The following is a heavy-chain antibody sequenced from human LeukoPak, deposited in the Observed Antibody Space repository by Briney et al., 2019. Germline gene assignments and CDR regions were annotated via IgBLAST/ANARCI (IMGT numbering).Heavy chain of an antibody. Sequence: GGSLRLSCAASGFTFSSYWMSWVRQAPGKGLEWVANIKQDGSEKYYVDSVKGRFTISRDNAKNSLYLQMNSLRAEDTAVYYCARDLYHSSSWCRSGWFDPWGQGTLVTVSS. J-gene: IGHJ5*02. CDR3: ARDLYHSSSWCRSGWFDP. CDR1: GFTFSSYW. CDR2: IKQDGSEK. D-gene: IGHD6-13*01. V-gene: IGHV3-7*01.